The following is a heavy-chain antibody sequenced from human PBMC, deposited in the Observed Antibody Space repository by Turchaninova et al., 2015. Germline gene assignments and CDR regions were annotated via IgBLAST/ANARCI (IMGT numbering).Heavy chain of an antibody. J-gene: IGHJ6*02. CDR2: LHHTGTT. Sequence: IRQSPGKGLAWIGYLHHTGTTDHNPSLKGRVTLSVDSSKNEFSLKLRSVTAADTAVYYCARSYCSDTTCPYYYGVTVWGQGTTVTVSS. V-gene: IGHV4-59*12. CDR3: ARSYCSDTTCPYYYGVTV. D-gene: IGHD2-15*01.